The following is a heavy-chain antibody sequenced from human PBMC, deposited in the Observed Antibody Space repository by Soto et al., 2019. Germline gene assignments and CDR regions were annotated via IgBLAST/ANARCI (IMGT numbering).Heavy chain of an antibody. V-gene: IGHV3-23*01. CDR1: GFTFISYA. J-gene: IGHJ4*02. CDR2: ISGSGGST. Sequence: GGSLRLSCAASGFTFISYAMNWVRQAPGKGLEWVAAISGSGGSTYYADSVKGRFTISRDNSKNTLYLQMNSLRAEDTAVYYCAKDYDFWSGYHDYWGQGTLVTVSP. CDR3: AKDYDFWSGYHDY. D-gene: IGHD3-3*01.